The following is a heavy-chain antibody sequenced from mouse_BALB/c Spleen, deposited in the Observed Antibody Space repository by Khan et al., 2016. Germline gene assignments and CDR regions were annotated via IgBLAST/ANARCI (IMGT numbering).Heavy chain of an antibody. D-gene: IGHD2-1*01. CDR1: GYTFTDYS. V-gene: IGHV9-2-1*01. Sequence: QIQLVQSGPELKKPGETVKISCKASGYTFTDYSMHWVKQAPGKGLKWMGWINTETGEPTYADDFKGRFAFSLETSASTAYLQINNLKNEDTATYFCARVYGIQVWFAYWGQGTLVTVSA. CDR2: INTETGEP. CDR3: ARVYGIQVWFAY. J-gene: IGHJ3*01.